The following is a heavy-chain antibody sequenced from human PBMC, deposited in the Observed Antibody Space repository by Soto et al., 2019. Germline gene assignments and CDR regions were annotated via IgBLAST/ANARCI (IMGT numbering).Heavy chain of an antibody. CDR1: GGTFSSYT. V-gene: IGHV1-69*02. CDR3: ARGPPVGATSWYFDL. CDR2: IIPILGIA. Sequence: SVKVSCKASGGTFSSYTISWVRQAPGQGLEWMGRIIPILGIANYAQKFQGRVTITADKSTSTAYMELSSLRSEDTALYYCARGPPVGATSWYFDLWGRGTLVTVSS. D-gene: IGHD1-26*01. J-gene: IGHJ2*01.